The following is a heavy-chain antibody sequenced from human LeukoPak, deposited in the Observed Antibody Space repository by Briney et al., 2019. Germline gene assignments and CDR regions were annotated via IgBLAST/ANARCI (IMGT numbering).Heavy chain of an antibody. CDR3: ARPSMRYSNPAFDI. Sequence: SETLSLTCTVSGGSISSSSYYWGWIRQPPGKGLEWIGCIYYSGSTYYNPSLKSRVTISVDTSKNQFPLKLSSVTAADTAVYYCARPSMRYSNPAFDIWGQGTMVTVSS. CDR2: IYYSGST. D-gene: IGHD6-13*01. V-gene: IGHV4-39*01. CDR1: GGSISSSSYY. J-gene: IGHJ3*02.